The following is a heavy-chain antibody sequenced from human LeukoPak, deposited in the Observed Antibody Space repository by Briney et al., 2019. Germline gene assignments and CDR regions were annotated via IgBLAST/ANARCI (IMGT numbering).Heavy chain of an antibody. Sequence: ASVKVSCKASGDTFSTYTISWVRQAPGQGLEWMGWINPNSGGTNYAQKFQGRVTMTRDTSISTAYMELSRLRSDDTAVYYCARESVYSGYDRTLDYWGQGTLVTVSS. J-gene: IGHJ4*02. CDR3: ARESVYSGYDRTLDY. CDR1: GDTFSTYT. D-gene: IGHD5-12*01. V-gene: IGHV1-2*02. CDR2: INPNSGGT.